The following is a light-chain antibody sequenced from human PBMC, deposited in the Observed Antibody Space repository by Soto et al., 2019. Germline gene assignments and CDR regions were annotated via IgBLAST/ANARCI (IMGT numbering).Light chain of an antibody. CDR3: QQYGRTPYT. CDR1: QDFSSTS. Sequence: EIVLTQSPGTLSLSPGERATLSCRASQDFSSTSLAWYQQKPGQAPRVLIYGASSRAAGIPDRFSGSGSGTDFTLTISRLEPEDFAVYHCQQYGRTPYTFGQGTKLEIK. J-gene: IGKJ2*01. V-gene: IGKV3-20*01. CDR2: GAS.